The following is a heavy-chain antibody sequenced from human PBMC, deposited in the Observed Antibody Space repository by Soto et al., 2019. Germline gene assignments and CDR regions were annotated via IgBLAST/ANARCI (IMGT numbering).Heavy chain of an antibody. Sequence: EVQLLESGGTLVQPGGSLRLSCAASGFTFSNYATSWVRQAPGKGLEWVSGISGSGSSTYYADSVKGRFTISRDNSRNTLYLQMSILRAEDTAVYYCAKDHRGLTNRFDFCGQGTLVTVSS. CDR1: GFTFSNYA. D-gene: IGHD3-10*01. CDR3: AKDHRGLTNRFDF. J-gene: IGHJ4*02. CDR2: ISGSGSST. V-gene: IGHV3-23*01.